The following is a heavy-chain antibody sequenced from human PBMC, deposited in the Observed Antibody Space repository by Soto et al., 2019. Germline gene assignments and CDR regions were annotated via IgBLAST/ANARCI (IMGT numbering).Heavy chain of an antibody. J-gene: IGHJ6*02. Sequence: EVQLVQSGAEVKKPGESLKISCKGSGYSFTSYWIGWVRQMPGKGLEWLGIIYPGDSDTRYSPPFQGQVTISADKPISTTYLQWSSLKALDTAMDYGARRGLGIGGYYYGMDVWGQGTTVTVSS. V-gene: IGHV5-51*04. CDR1: GYSFTSYW. D-gene: IGHD3-16*01. CDR2: IYPGDSDT. CDR3: ARRGLGIGGYYYGMDV.